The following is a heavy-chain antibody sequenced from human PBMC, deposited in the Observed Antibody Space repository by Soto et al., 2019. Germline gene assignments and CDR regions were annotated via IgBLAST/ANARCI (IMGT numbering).Heavy chain of an antibody. V-gene: IGHV4-59*01. CDR1: GRSMSSNY. J-gene: IGHJ4*02. CDR2: VFYGGT. D-gene: IGHD3-16*01. Sequence: QVHLQESGPGLVQPSETLSLTCSVSGRSMSSNYWSWIRQTPDKGLEWLGYVFYGGTDYKPSLGGRVSRSVETSKSQFYLKLTSVTVADTAVHYCASYRGSLYFESWGPGILVTVSA. CDR3: ASYRGSLYFES.